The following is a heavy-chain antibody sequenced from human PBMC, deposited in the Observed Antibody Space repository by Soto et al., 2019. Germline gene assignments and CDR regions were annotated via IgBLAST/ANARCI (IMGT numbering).Heavy chain of an antibody. CDR1: GDSVSTAY. D-gene: IGHD3-10*01. Sequence: PSETLSLTCTVSGDSVSTAYWSWIRQPPGKRLEYIGFIYNGGSPNYNPSLESRVTISPDTSKNQFSLKLTSVTAADTAVYYCAKNYGNAFDIWGQGTMVTVSS. CDR3: AKNYGNAFDI. CDR2: IYNGGSP. V-gene: IGHV4-59*02. J-gene: IGHJ3*02.